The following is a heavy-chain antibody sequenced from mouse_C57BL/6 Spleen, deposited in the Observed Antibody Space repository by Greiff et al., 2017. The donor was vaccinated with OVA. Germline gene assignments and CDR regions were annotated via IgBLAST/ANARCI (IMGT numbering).Heavy chain of an antibody. J-gene: IGHJ4*01. CDR2: INPSTGGT. Sequence: EVQLQQSGPELVKPGASVKISCKASGYSFTGYYMNWVKQSPEKSLEWIGEINPSTGGTTYNQKFKAKATLTVDKSSSTAYMQLKSLTSEDSAVYYCARNGNYDAMDYWGQGTSVTVSS. V-gene: IGHV1-42*01. CDR3: ARNGNYDAMDY. D-gene: IGHD2-1*01. CDR1: GYSFTGYY.